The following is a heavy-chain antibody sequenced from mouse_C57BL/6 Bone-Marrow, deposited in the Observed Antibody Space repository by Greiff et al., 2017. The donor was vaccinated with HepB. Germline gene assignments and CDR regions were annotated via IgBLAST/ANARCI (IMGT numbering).Heavy chain of an antibody. CDR2: ISDGGSYT. V-gene: IGHV5-4*01. CDR3: ARDTYYGSGYWYFDV. J-gene: IGHJ1*03. D-gene: IGHD1-1*01. CDR1: GFTFSSYA. Sequence: EVMLVESGGGLVKPGGSLKLSCAASGFTFSSYAMSWVRQTPEKRLEWVATISDGGSYTYYPDNVKGRFTISRDNAKNNLYLQMSHLKSEDTAMYYCARDTYYGSGYWYFDVWGTGTTVTVSS.